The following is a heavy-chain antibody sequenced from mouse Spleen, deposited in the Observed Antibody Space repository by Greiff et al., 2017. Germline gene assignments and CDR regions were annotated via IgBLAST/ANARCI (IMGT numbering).Heavy chain of an antibody. V-gene: IGHV5-9-3*01. D-gene: IGHD1-1*01. CDR1: GFTFSSYA. J-gene: IGHJ4*01. CDR3: ARHYYGSTPYYYAMDY. CDR2: ISSGGSYT. Sequence: EVQLQESGGGLVKPGGSLKLSCAASGFTFSSYAMSWVRQTPEKRLEWVATISSGGSYTYYPDSVKGRFTISRDNAKNTLYLQMSSLRSEDTAMYYCARHYYGSTPYYYAMDYWGQGTSVTVSS.